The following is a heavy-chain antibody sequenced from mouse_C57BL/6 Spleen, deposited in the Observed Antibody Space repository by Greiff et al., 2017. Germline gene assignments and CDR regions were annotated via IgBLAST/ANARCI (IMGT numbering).Heavy chain of an antibody. V-gene: IGHV1-18*01. CDR1: GYTFTDYN. CDR3: ARRDTVGPWFAY. D-gene: IGHD1-1*01. J-gene: IGHJ3*01. CDR2: INPHNGGT. Sequence: VQLQQSGPELVKPGASVKIPCKASGYTFTDYNMDWVKQSHGKSLEWIGDINPHNGGTIYHQKFKGKATLTVDKSSSTADREHLSLTTEDTAVYYCARRDTVGPWFAYWGQGTLVTVSA.